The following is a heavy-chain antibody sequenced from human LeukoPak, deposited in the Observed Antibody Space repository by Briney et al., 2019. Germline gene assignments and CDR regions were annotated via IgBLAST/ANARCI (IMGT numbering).Heavy chain of an antibody. CDR2: FDPEDGET. CDR3: ARGDLDWLPLWFDP. CDR1: GYTLTELS. J-gene: IGHJ5*02. V-gene: IGHV1-24*01. D-gene: IGHD3-9*01. Sequence: ASVKVSCKVSGYTLTELSMHWVRQAPGKGLEWMGGFDPEDGETIYAQKFQGRVTMTRNTSISTAYMELRSLMSEDTAMYYCARGDLDWLPLWFDPWGQGTLVTVSS.